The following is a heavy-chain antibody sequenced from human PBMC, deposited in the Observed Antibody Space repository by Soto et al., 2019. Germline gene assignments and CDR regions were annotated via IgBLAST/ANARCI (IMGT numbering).Heavy chain of an antibody. Sequence: QVQLVQSGAEVREPGASVKVSCKASGYSFTSLDINWVRQTAGQGLEWMGWMQPSTGRTGYAQKFQGRVPMTRDTSRNTAYMELTTLTSDDTDFYYCARGVSAGVDYWGQGTLVTVSS. CDR1: GYSFTSLD. CDR2: MQPSTGRT. CDR3: ARGVSAGVDY. V-gene: IGHV1-8*01. J-gene: IGHJ4*02. D-gene: IGHD1-26*01.